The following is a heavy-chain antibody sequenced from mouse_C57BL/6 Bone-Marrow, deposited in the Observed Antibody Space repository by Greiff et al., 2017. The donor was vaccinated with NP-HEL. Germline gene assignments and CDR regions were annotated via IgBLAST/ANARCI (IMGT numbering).Heavy chain of an antibody. CDR1: GYTFTSYW. D-gene: IGHD2-3*01. CDR2: IHPSDSDT. V-gene: IGHV1-74*01. J-gene: IGHJ3*01. Sequence: QVQLQQPGAELVKPGASVKVSCKASGYTFTSYWMHWVKQRPGQGLEWIGRIHPSDSDTNYNQKFKGKATLTVDKSSSTAYMQLSSLTSEDSAVYYCATPIYDGYPWFAYWGQGTLVTVSA. CDR3: ATPIYDGYPWFAY.